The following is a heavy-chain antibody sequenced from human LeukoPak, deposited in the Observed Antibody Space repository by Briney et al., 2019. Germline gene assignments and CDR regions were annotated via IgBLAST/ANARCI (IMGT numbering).Heavy chain of an antibody. V-gene: IGHV3-23*01. D-gene: IGHD3-9*01. CDR1: GFTLSTNA. CDR2: ISGSGAST. J-gene: IGHJ2*01. CDR3: AKEVLNYEIPYWYFDL. Sequence: PGGSLRLSCLTSGFTLSTNAMSWVRQAPGKGLEWISGISGSGASTYYADSVKGRFTISRDDSRNTLYLQMNSLRAEDTAVYHCAKEVLNYEIPYWYFDLWGRGTLVTVSS.